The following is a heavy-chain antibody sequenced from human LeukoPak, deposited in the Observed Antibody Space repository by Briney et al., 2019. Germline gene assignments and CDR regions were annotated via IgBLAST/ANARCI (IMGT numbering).Heavy chain of an antibody. J-gene: IGHJ6*04. CDR2: ISGSGGST. Sequence: EPGGSLRLSCAASGFTFSSYAMSWVRQAPGKGLEWVSAISGSGGSTYYADSVKGRFTISRDNSKNTLYLQMNSLRAEDTAVYYCAKSRNPTVTRLGYYYGMDVWGKGTTVNVSS. V-gene: IGHV3-23*01. CDR1: GFTFSSYA. CDR3: AKSRNPTVTRLGYYYGMDV. D-gene: IGHD4-17*01.